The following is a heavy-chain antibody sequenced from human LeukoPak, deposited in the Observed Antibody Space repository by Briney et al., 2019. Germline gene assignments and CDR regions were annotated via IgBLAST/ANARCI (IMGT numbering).Heavy chain of an antibody. J-gene: IGHJ3*02. CDR3: ARGPTVTNDAFDI. D-gene: IGHD4-17*01. CDR1: GDSIGYYY. CDR2: IYYTGST. Sequence: PSETLSLTCTVSGDSIGYYYWSWIRQPPGKGLEWIGYIYYTGSTDYNPSLKSRVTISVDTSKNQFSLKLSSMTAADTPVYYCARGPTVTNDAFDIWGQGTMVTVSS. V-gene: IGHV4-59*01.